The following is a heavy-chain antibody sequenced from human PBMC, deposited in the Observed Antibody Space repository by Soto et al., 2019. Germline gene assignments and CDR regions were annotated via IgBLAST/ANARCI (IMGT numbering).Heavy chain of an antibody. Sequence: PSETLSLTCTVSGGSVSGGSYYWSWIRQPPGKGLEWIGYIYYSGSTNYNPSLKSRVTISVDTSKNQFSLKLSSVTAADTAVYYCAAHSGYDYYYYGMDVWGQGTTVTVSS. V-gene: IGHV4-61*01. CDR1: GGSVSGGSYY. CDR3: AAHSGYDYYYYGMDV. CDR2: IYYSGST. J-gene: IGHJ6*02. D-gene: IGHD5-12*01.